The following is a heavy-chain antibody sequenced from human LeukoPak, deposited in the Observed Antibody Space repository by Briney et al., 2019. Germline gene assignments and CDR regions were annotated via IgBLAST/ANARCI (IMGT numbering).Heavy chain of an antibody. Sequence: GESLKISCKGSGYSFTSYWISWVRQMPGKGLEWMGRIDPSDSYTNSSPSFQGHVTISADKSISTAYLQWSSLKASDTAMYYCARPRRSNYWFDPWGQGTLVTVSS. CDR3: ARPRRSNYWFDP. J-gene: IGHJ5*02. CDR2: IDPSDSYT. CDR1: GYSFTSYW. D-gene: IGHD4-11*01. V-gene: IGHV5-10-1*01.